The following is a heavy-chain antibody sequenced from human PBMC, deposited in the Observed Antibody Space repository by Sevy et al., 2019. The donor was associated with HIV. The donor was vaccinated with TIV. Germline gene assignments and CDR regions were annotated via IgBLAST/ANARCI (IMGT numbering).Heavy chain of an antibody. D-gene: IGHD3-22*01. Sequence: GGSLRLSCAASGIMHWVRQAPGRGLEWVAGISHDGVGKYYLDSVKGRLIVSRDNSQNKVYLEINSLRTEDTAVYYCAGEGGSSGRCGYFHYGGLGTLVTVSS. J-gene: IGHJ4*02. CDR2: ISHDGVGK. CDR3: AGEGGSSGRCGYFHY. V-gene: IGHV3-30*04. CDR1: GI.